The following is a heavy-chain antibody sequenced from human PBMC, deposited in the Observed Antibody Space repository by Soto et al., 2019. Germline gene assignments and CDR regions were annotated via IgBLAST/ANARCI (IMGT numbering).Heavy chain of an antibody. Sequence: QVQLQESGPGLVKPSESLSLTCTVSGGSITNYYWNWIRQSPGKGLEWIGNIFFSGFTKYKPSLESRVTLSIDTSKNQCSLKMKSVTAADTAVYFCARDASGLNWFNPWAKGTLVIVSS. CDR3: ARDASGLNWFNP. CDR1: GGSITNYY. D-gene: IGHD6-19*01. V-gene: IGHV4-59*01. J-gene: IGHJ5*02. CDR2: IFFSGFT.